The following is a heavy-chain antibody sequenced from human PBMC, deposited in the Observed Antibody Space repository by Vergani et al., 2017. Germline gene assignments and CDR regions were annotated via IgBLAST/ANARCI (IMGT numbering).Heavy chain of an antibody. V-gene: IGHV3-33*01. CDR1: GFIFSNYG. J-gene: IGHJ4*02. CDR2: IWSDGNTK. CDR3: TRDDYFDTSPGDY. D-gene: IGHD3-22*01. Sequence: QVQLVESGGGVVQPGRSLRLSCAASGFIFSNYGLHWVRQAPGKGLEWVAVIWSDGNTKYYADSVKGRFTISRDNSKNTLYLQMKSLGAEDTAVYYCTRDDYFDTSPGDYWGQGTLVTVSS.